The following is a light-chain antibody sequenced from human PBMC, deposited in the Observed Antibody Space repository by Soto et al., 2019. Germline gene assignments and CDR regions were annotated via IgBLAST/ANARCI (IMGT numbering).Light chain of an antibody. CDR2: DAS. V-gene: IGKV1-33*01. CDR3: QQYDILPVT. CDR1: RDISKS. J-gene: IGKJ4*02. Sequence: IQMTQSPSSLSASVGDRVTITCQASRDISKSLSWYQQIPGKAPKLLIYDASNLETGVPTRFSGSGFGTDFSFTISSLQPEDIATYYCQQYDILPVTFGGGTTVEIK.